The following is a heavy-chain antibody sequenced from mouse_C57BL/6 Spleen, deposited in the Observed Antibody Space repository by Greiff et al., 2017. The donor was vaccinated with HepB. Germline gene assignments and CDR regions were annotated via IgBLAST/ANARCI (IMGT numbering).Heavy chain of an antibody. CDR2: IHPNSGST. V-gene: IGHV1-64*01. D-gene: IGHD2-1*01. CDR1: GYTFTSYW. CDR3: ALLYGNYERYYAMDY. J-gene: IGHJ4*01. Sequence: QVQLKQPGAELVKPGASVKLSCKASGYTFTSYWMHWVKQRPGQGLEWIGMIHPNSGSTNYNEKFKSKATLTVDKSSSTAYMQLSSLTSEDSAVYYCALLYGNYERYYAMDYWGQGTSVTVSS.